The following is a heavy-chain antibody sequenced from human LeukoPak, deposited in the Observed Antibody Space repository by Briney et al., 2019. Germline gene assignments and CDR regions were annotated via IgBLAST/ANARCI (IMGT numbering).Heavy chain of an antibody. D-gene: IGHD2-21*01. CDR2: MNPNSGNT. J-gene: IGHJ4*02. CDR3: ARRIAREAFDY. V-gene: IGHV1-8*01. Sequence: ASVKVSCKASGYTFTSYDINWVRQATGQGLEWMGWMNPNSGNTVYAQKFQGRVTMTRNTSISTAYMELSSLRSEDTAVYYCARRIAREAFDYWGQGTLVTVSS. CDR1: GYTFTSYD.